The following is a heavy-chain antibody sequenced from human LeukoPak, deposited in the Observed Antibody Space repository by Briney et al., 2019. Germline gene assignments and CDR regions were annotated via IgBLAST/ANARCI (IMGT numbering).Heavy chain of an antibody. V-gene: IGHV4-34*01. J-gene: IGHJ6*02. CDR1: GGSFSGYY. Sequence: PSETLSLTCAVYGGSFSGYYWSWIRQPPGKGLEWIGEINHSGSTNYNPSLKSRVTISVDTSKNQFSLKLSSVTAADTAVYYCARVKYRLLYRYAHYYYYGMDVWGQGTTVTVSS. D-gene: IGHD2-2*02. CDR3: ARVKYRLLYRYAHYYYYGMDV. CDR2: INHSGST.